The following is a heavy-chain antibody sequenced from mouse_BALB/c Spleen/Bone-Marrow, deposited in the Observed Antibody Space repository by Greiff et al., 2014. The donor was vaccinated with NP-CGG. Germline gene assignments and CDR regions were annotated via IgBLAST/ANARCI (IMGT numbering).Heavy chain of an antibody. CDR1: GFTFTDYY. J-gene: IGHJ1*01. V-gene: IGHV7-3*02. CDR3: ARGFYYRYPYWYFDV. CDR2: IRNKANGYTT. D-gene: IGHD2-14*01. Sequence: EVMLVESGGGLVQPGGSLRLSCATSGFTFTDYYMSWVRQPPGKALEWLGFIRNKANGYTTEYSASVKGRFTISRDNSQSILYLQMNTLRAEDSATYYCARGFYYRYPYWYFDVWGAGTTVTVSS.